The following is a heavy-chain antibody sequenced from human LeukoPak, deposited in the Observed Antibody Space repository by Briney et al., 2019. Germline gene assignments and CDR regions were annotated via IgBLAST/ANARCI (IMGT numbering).Heavy chain of an antibody. CDR2: IYYSGST. V-gene: IGHV4-31*03. J-gene: IGHJ4*02. D-gene: IGHD6-6*01. Sequence: PSQTLSLTCTVSGGSISSGGYYWSWIRQHPGKGLEWIGYIYYSGSTYYNPSLKSRVTISVDTSKNQFSLKLSSVTAADTAVYYCARGVQQLVRRGVPKKYYFDYWGQGTLVTVSS. CDR1: GGSISSGGYY. CDR3: ARGVQQLVRRGVPKKYYFDY.